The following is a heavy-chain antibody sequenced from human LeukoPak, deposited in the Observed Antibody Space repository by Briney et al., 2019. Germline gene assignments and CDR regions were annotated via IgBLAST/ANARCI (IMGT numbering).Heavy chain of an antibody. D-gene: IGHD3-10*02. V-gene: IGHV1-69*04. Sequence: WASVKVSCKASGYTFTGYYMHWVRQATGQGLEWMGRIIPILGIANYAQKFQGRVTITADKSTSTAYMELSSLRSEDTAVYYCARDTDTIFGELLFYYGMDVWGQGTTVTVSS. CDR2: IIPILGIA. J-gene: IGHJ6*02. CDR3: ARDTDTIFGELLFYYGMDV. CDR1: GYTFTGYY.